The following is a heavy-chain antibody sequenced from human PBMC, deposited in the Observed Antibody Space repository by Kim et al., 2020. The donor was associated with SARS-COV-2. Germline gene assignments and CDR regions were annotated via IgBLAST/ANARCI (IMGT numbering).Heavy chain of an antibody. V-gene: IGHV3-23*01. J-gene: IGHJ1*01. CDR1: GFTFSNYA. Sequence: GGSLRLSCAASGFTFSNYAMNWVRQAPGKGLEWVSTISGSGDTTYYADSVKGRFTISRDNFQNTLYLQMNSLRADDTAVYSCAKSVLVTATNIYFQHWGQGTLVTVSS. CDR2: ISGSGDTT. D-gene: IGHD2-21*02. CDR3: AKSVLVTATNIYFQH.